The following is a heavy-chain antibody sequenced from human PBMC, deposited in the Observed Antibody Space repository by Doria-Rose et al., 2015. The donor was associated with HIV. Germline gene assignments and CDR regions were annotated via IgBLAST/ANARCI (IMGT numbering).Heavy chain of an antibody. D-gene: IGHD6-13*01. CDR3: ARIKSSRWYHKYYFDF. CDR2: IFSDDER. J-gene: IGHJ4*02. Sequence: QIILKESGPVLVKPTETLTLTCTVSGVSLSSPGMGVSWIRQPPGKALEWLANIFSDDERSYKTSRKSRLTISRCTSKSQVVLTMTDMDPVDTATYYCARIKSSRWYHKYYFDFWGQGTLVIVSA. V-gene: IGHV2-26*01. CDR1: GVSLSSPGMG.